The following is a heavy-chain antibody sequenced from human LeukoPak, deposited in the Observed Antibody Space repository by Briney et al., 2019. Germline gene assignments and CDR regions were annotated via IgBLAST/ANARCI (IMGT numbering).Heavy chain of an antibody. V-gene: IGHV4-59*01. CDR3: ARVLQNYYHLDV. D-gene: IGHD3-3*01. Sequence: GSLRLSCAASGFTFSSYAMNWVRQAPGKGLEWIGFIYDNESANYKSSLESRVTMTVDMSKNQVSLKLNSVTAADTAVYYCARVLQNYYHLDVWGEGTTVTVSS. CDR2: IYDNESA. CDR1: GFTFSSYA. J-gene: IGHJ6*03.